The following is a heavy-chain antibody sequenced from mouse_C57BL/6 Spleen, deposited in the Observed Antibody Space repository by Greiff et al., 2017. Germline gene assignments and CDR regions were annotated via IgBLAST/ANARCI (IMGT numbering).Heavy chain of an antibody. CDR2: ISYDGSN. D-gene: IGHD1-1*02. CDR1: GYSITSGYY. CDR3: ASHYVDFDY. V-gene: IGHV3-6*01. J-gene: IGHJ2*01. Sequence: EVQLQESGPGLVKPSQSLSLTCSVTGYSITSGYYWNWIRQFPGNKLEWMGYISYDGSNNYNPSLKNRISITRDTSKNQFFLKLNSVTTEDTATYYCASHYVDFDYWGQGTTLTVAT.